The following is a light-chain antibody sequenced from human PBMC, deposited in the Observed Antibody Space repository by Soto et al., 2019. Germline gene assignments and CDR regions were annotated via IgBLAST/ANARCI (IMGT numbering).Light chain of an antibody. Sequence: AIRMTQSPSSLSASTGDRVTITCRASQGISSYLAWYQQKPGKAPKLLIYAASTLRSGVPSRFSGSGSGTDFTLTISCLQSEDFATYYCQQYYSYPVLTFGGGTKVEIK. CDR3: QQYYSYPVLT. CDR1: QGISSY. J-gene: IGKJ4*01. V-gene: IGKV1-8*01. CDR2: AAS.